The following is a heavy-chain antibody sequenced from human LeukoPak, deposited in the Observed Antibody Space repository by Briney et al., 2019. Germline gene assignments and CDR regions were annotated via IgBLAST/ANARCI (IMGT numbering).Heavy chain of an antibody. J-gene: IGHJ4*02. V-gene: IGHV1-2*02. D-gene: IGHD3-22*01. CDR3: ARALKNSSGYYSGY. CDR1: GYTFTSYD. CDR2: MNPNSGGT. Sequence: ASVKVSCKASGYTFTSYDINWVRQATGQGLEWMGWMNPNSGGTNYAQKFQGRVTMTRDTSISTAYMELSRLRSGDTAVYYCARALKNSSGYYSGYWGQGTLVTVSS.